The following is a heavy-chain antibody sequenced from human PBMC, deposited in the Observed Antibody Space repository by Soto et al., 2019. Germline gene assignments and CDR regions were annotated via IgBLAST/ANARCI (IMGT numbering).Heavy chain of an antibody. Sequence: GSLRLSCAASGXTLSSYYMNWVRQAPGKGLEWVSYISSSGSTIYYADSVNGRFNISRENAKNSLYLQMNSLRAEETAVYYCARDKTKVRIAAAGTGYWGQGTLVTVSS. CDR2: ISSSGSTI. CDR1: GXTLSSYY. D-gene: IGHD6-13*01. V-gene: IGHV3-48*03. CDR3: ARDKTKVRIAAAGTGY. J-gene: IGHJ4*02.